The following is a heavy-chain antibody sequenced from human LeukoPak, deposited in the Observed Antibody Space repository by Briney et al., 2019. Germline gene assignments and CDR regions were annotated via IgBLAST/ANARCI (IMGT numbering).Heavy chain of an antibody. V-gene: IGHV3-9*01. CDR1: VFTFDAYG. J-gene: IGHJ4*02. D-gene: IGHD2/OR15-2a*01. CDR3: AKGVILSYLDY. CDR2: ISGNVVAV. Sequence: GGSLRLSCAASVFTFDAYGMHSVRQAPGKGLEWVTGISGNVVAVGYAESVKGPFIISRDKAKNPIYMHMNSLRAEDTALYQFAKGVILSYLDYWGQGALVTVSS.